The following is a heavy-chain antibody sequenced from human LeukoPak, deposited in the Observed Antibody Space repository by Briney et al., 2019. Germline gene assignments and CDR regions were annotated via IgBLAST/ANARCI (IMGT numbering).Heavy chain of an antibody. J-gene: IGHJ4*02. V-gene: IGHV3-23*01. D-gene: IGHD4-17*01. CDR2: ISGSGGGT. CDR1: GFTFSSCA. Sequence: GGSLRLSCAASGFTFSSCAMTWVRQAPGKGLEWVSGISGSGGGTYYADSVKGRFTISRDNSRNTLYLQMNSLRAEDTAVYYCAREDLDYGDPVDWGQGTLVTVSS. CDR3: AREDLDYGDPVD.